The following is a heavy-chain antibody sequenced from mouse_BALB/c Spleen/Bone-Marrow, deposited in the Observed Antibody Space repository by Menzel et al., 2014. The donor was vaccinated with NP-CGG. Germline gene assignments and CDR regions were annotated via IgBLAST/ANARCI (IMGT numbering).Heavy chain of an antibody. V-gene: IGHV3-6*02. CDR1: GYSITSDYY. CDR3: VKWGLRLWYFDV. D-gene: IGHD1-2*01. Sequence: VQLQQSGPGLVKPSQSLSLTCSVTGYSITSDYYWNWIRQFPGNKLEWMGYISYDGSNNYNPSLKNRISITRDTSKNQFFLKLNSVTTEDTATYFCVKWGLRLWYFDVWGAGTTVTVSS. CDR2: ISYDGSN. J-gene: IGHJ1*01.